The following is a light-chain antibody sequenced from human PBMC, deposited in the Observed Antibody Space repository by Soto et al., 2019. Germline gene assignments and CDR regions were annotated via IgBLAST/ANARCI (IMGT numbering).Light chain of an antibody. Sequence: DIVMTQSPDSLAVSLGERVTIKCKSSQRVLSSSNNKNYLAWYQQKPGQPPKLLIHWASTRESGVPDRFSGSGSGTDVTLTIISLQAEEVAVYYCQQYYSTRNFGQETKLEIK. CDR2: WAS. CDR1: QRVLSSSNNKNY. CDR3: QQYYSTRN. J-gene: IGKJ2*01. V-gene: IGKV4-1*01.